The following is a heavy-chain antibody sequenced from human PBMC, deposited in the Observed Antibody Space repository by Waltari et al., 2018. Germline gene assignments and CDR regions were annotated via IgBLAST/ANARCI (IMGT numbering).Heavy chain of an antibody. CDR1: GYSFTNYA. D-gene: IGHD2-2*01. CDR2: INTNTRNP. CDR3: AREVVPPARVVVNWFDP. J-gene: IGHJ5*02. Sequence: QVQLAKSGSELKKPGASVKGSCRASGYSFTNYARTWLRQAPGQGLELMGWINTNTRNPVYVQGFTGRFVFSLDTSVNTAYLQINSLKAEDTAVYFCAREVVPPARVVVNWFDPWGQGTLVTVSS. V-gene: IGHV7-4-1*02.